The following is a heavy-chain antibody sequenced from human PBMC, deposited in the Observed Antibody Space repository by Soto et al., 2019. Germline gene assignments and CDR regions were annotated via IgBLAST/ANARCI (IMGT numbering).Heavy chain of an antibody. Sequence: ASVKVSCKASGYIFVNYGIAWVRQAPGQGLEWMGWISPYTGNTHSATKVQGRLTMTTDTSTSTAYMELSSLRSEDTAVYYCARGPGGPDGPGDYWGRGTLVTVSS. CDR3: ARGPGGPDGPGDY. D-gene: IGHD2-15*01. V-gene: IGHV1-18*01. CDR2: ISPYTGNT. J-gene: IGHJ4*02. CDR1: GYIFVNYG.